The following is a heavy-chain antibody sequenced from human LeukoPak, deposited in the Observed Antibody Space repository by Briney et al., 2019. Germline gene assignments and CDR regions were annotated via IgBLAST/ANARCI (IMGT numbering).Heavy chain of an antibody. D-gene: IGHD3-16*01. J-gene: IGHJ4*02. Sequence: PERSLRLSCAASGFTVSSNYMSWVRQAPGKGLEWVSVIYSGGSTYYADSVKVRFTISRDNSQNTLYLQMNSLRAEDTAVYYCARGAPWGHFDYWGQGTLVTVSS. CDR3: ARGAPWGHFDY. V-gene: IGHV3-66*01. CDR2: IYSGGST. CDR1: GFTVSSNY.